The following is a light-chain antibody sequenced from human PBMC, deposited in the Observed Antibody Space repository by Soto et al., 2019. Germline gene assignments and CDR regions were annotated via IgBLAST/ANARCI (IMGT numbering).Light chain of an antibody. Sequence: EIVLTQSPGTLSLSPGERATLSCRASQSVSSNSLAWYQHKSGQPPRLLLYAASRRATDIPDRFSGSGSGTDFTLTISRLEPEDFAIYYCHQFGSSPPRTFGQGTKGEIK. CDR3: HQFGSSPPRT. V-gene: IGKV3-20*01. J-gene: IGKJ1*01. CDR1: QSVSSNS. CDR2: AAS.